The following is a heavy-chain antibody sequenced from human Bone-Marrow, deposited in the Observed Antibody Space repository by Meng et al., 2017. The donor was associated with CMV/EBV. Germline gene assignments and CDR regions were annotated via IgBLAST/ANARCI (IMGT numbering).Heavy chain of an antibody. V-gene: IGHV3-7*01. D-gene: IGHD3-3*01. CDR2: IKQDGSEK. J-gene: IGHJ6*02. CDR3: ARVQYYDFWSGYYTYPYYYGMDV. Sequence: GGSLRLSCAASGFTFSSYWMSWVRQAPGKGLEWVANIKQDGSEKHYVDSVKGRFTISRDNAKNSLYLQMNSLRAEDTAVYYCARVQYYDFWSGYYTYPYYYGMDVWGQGTTVTVSS. CDR1: GFTFSSYW.